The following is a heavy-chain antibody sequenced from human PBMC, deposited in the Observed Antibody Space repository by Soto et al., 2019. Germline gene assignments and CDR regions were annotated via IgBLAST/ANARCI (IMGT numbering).Heavy chain of an antibody. Sequence: ASVKVSCKTSGYTFANFDFSWARQAPGQGLEWMGWVSSRNGVTNYAENFRDRVTISTDTSTNTVYMELRSLRSDDTAVYFCARERLNTGWYGFDYWGQGTQVTVSS. CDR3: ARERLNTGWYGFDY. J-gene: IGHJ4*02. CDR1: GYTFANFD. CDR2: VSSRNGVT. D-gene: IGHD6-19*01. V-gene: IGHV1-18*04.